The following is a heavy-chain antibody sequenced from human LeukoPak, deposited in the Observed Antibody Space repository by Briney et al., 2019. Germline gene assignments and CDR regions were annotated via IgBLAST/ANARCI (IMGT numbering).Heavy chain of an antibody. CDR1: GGSFSGYY. Sequence: SSETLSLTCAVYGGSFSGYYWSWIRQPPGKGLEWIGEINHSGSTNYNPSLKSRVTISVDTSKNQFSLKLSSVTAADTAVYYCASVPELTTFGDAFFMTNYYYYMDVWGKGTTVTVSS. J-gene: IGHJ6*03. V-gene: IGHV4-34*01. D-gene: IGHD3-16*01. CDR2: INHSGST. CDR3: ASVPELTTFGDAFFMTNYYYYMDV.